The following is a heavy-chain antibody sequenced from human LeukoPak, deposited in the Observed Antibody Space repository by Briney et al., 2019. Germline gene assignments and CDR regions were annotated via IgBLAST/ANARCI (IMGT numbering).Heavy chain of an antibody. D-gene: IGHD5-24*01. CDR1: GYTFTSYY. CDR2: INPSGGST. V-gene: IGHV1-46*01. Sequence: ASVKVSCKASGYTFTSYYMHWVRQAPGQGLEWMGIINPSGGSTSYTQKFQGRVTMTRDMSTSTVYMELSSLRSEDTAVYYCASAEMRDGYNFNYYYMDVWGKGTTVTVSS. CDR3: ASAEMRDGYNFNYYYMDV. J-gene: IGHJ6*03.